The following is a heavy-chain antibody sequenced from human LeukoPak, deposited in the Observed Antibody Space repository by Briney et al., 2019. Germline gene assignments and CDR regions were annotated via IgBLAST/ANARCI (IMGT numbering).Heavy chain of an antibody. V-gene: IGHV4-59*01. Sequence: PSETLSLTCTVSGGSMSTYYWSWIRQPPGKGLEWIGYIYYSGSTNYNPSLKSRVTISVDTSKNQFSLKLSSVTAADTAVYYCARDIAVADPDAFDIWGQGTMVTVSS. J-gene: IGHJ3*02. CDR3: ARDIAVADPDAFDI. CDR1: GGSMSTYY. CDR2: IYYSGST. D-gene: IGHD6-19*01.